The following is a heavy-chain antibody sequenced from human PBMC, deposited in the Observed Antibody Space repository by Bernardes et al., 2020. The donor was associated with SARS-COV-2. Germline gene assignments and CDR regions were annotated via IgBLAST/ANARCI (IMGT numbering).Heavy chain of an antibody. CDR2: IYPDDSDT. J-gene: IGHJ6*02. Sequence: GESLQISCKGFGYSFYNYWIVWVRQMPGKGLEWMGIIYPDDSDTRYSPSFQGQVTISADKSMKTAYLQWRSLKASDTAVYYCARHRISGWANYQYDIDVWGQGTKVAVSS. CDR1: GYSFYNYW. V-gene: IGHV5-51*01. CDR3: ARHRISGWANYQYDIDV. D-gene: IGHD6-19*01.